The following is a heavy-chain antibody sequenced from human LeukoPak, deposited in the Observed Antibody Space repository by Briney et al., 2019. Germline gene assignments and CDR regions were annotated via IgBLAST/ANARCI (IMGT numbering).Heavy chain of an antibody. CDR1: GGTFSSYA. J-gene: IGHJ4*02. D-gene: IGHD3-10*01. CDR3: ATTPGKLWFGELSH. V-gene: IGHV1-69*13. CDR2: IIPIFGTA. Sequence: SVKVSCTASGGTFSSYAISWVRQAPGQGLEWMGGIIPIFGTANYAQKFQGRVTITADESTSTAYMELSSLRSEDTAVYYCATTPGKLWFGELSHWGQGALVTVSS.